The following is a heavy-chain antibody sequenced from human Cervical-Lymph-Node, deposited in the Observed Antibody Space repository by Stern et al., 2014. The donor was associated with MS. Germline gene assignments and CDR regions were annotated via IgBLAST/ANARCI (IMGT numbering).Heavy chain of an antibody. V-gene: IGHV4-59*01. CDR1: AGSINTYY. CDR3: ARDQGETYRGMDV. D-gene: IGHD3-16*02. Sequence: QEQLQESGPGLVKPSETLSLTCTVSAGSINTYYWNWIRQPPGKGLEWIGYIYYSGRTKYNPSLESRVTISVDTSKNQFSLKLSSVTAADTAVYYCARDQGETYRGMDVWGQGTTVTVSS. CDR2: IYYSGRT. J-gene: IGHJ6*02.